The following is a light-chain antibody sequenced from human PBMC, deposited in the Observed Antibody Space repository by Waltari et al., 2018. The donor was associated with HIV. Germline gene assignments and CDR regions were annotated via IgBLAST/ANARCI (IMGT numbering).Light chain of an antibody. J-gene: IGKJ4*01. Sequence: AMNQSPNSLAVSLCERATINCKSSHSLFYSSNNKNHLAWYQQKPGQPPKLPVYWASTRESGVPDRFSGSGSGTDFTLTIRSLQAEDVAIYYCQQYLGLPLTFGGGTRVEI. CDR1: HSLFYSSNNKNH. CDR3: QQYLGLPLT. V-gene: IGKV4-1*01. CDR2: WAS.